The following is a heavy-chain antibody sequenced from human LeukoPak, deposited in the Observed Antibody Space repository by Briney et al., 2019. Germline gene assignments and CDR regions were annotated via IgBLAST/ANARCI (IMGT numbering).Heavy chain of an antibody. CDR3: ARGGDSSNWYPGYFDY. CDR2: IKSDGSST. J-gene: IGHJ4*02. Sequence: GGSLRLSCAASGFTFSNYWMHWVRQAPGKAPVWVSRIKSDGSSTRFADSVQGRFTISRDNGKNTLYLQMNSLRAEDTAVYYCARGGDSSNWYPGYFDYWGQGALVTVSS. CDR1: GFTFSNYW. V-gene: IGHV3-74*01. D-gene: IGHD6-13*01.